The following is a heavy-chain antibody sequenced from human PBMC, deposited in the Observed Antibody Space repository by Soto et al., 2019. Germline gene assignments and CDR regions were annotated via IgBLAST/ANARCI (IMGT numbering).Heavy chain of an antibody. Sequence: GVSLRLSCAASGFTFSSYWMSWVRQAPGKGLEWVANIKQDGSEKYYVDSVKGRFTISRDNAKNSLYLQMNSLRAEDTAVYYCARESPDPIYCSGGSCYTQDAFDIWGQGTMVTVSS. CDR1: GFTFSSYW. CDR3: ARESPDPIYCSGGSCYTQDAFDI. J-gene: IGHJ3*02. D-gene: IGHD2-15*01. CDR2: IKQDGSEK. V-gene: IGHV3-7*01.